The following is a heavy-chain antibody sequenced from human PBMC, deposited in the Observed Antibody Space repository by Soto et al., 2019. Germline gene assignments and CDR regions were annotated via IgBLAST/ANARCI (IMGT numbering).Heavy chain of an antibody. Sequence: TLSLTCVISGDSVSSNSAAWNWIRQSPSRGLEWLGRTYYRSKWYNDYAVSVKSRITINPDTSKNQFSLQLNSVTPEDTAVYYCAGSGYYYVSDAFDIWGQGTTVTVSS. CDR3: AGSGYYYVSDAFDI. V-gene: IGHV6-1*01. CDR2: TYYRSKWYN. D-gene: IGHD3-22*01. J-gene: IGHJ3*02. CDR1: GDSVSSNSAA.